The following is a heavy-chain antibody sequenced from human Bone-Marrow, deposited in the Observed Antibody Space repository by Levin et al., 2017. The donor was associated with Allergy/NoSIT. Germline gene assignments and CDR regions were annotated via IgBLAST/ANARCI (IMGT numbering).Heavy chain of an antibody. V-gene: IGHV4-59*01. CDR2: IYYTGDT. Sequence: SQTLSLTCLVSGGSITSSYWTWIRQSPERGLEWIGQIYYTGDTKSNPSLKSRVTMSTDTSKNEFSLKLSSVTAADTAVYFCAGAPKRWFDPWGQGMLVTVSS. CDR1: GGSITSSY. J-gene: IGHJ5*02. CDR3: AGAPKRWFDP.